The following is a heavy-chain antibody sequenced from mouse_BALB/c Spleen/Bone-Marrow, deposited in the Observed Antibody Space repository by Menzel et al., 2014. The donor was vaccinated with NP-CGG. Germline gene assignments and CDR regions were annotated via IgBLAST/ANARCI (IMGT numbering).Heavy chain of an antibody. V-gene: IGHV1-80*01. CDR2: IYPGDGDT. CDR1: GYAFSAYW. J-gene: IGHJ2*01. Sequence: QVQLQQPGAELVRPGSSVKISCKASGYAFSAYWMNWVKQRPGQGLEWIGQIYPGDGDTNYNGKLKGKATPTADKSSSTAYMQLSSLTSEDSAVYFCTRSTATFDYWGQGTTLTVSS. D-gene: IGHD1-2*01. CDR3: TRSTATFDY.